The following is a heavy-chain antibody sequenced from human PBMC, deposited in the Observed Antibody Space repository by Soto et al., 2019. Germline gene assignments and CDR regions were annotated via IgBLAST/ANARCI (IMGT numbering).Heavy chain of an antibody. V-gene: IGHV4-34*01. CDR2: INHSGST. J-gene: IGHJ6*02. Sequence: QVQLQQWGAGLLKPSETLSLTCAVYGGSFSGYYWSWIRQPPGKGLEWIGEINHSGSTNYNPSLKSRVTISVDTSKNQFSLKLSSVTAADTAVYYCAGGQGYQPIYFWGQGTTVTVSS. CDR1: GGSFSGYY. CDR3: AGGQGYQPIYF. D-gene: IGHD2-2*01.